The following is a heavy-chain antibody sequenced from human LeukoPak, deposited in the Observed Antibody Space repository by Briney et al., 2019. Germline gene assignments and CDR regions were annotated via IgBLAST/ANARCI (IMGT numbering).Heavy chain of an antibody. CDR2: VNQDGDNK. J-gene: IGHJ4*02. CDR1: GFTFSGYW. V-gene: IGHV3-7*01. Sequence: GGSLRLSCAASGFTFSGYWMTWVRQAPGKGLEWVANVNQDGDNKRHVESVKGRFTFSRDNGKNSLYLQMNSLRAEDTAVYCCARILGADECADYWGQGTLVTVSS. D-gene: IGHD1-26*01. CDR3: ARILGADECADY.